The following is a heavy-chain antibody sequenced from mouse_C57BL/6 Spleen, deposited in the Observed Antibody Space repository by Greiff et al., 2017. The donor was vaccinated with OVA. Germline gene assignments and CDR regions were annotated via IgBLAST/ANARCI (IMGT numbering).Heavy chain of an antibody. CDR3: ARNLRYGSSYGYFDV. D-gene: IGHD1-1*01. J-gene: IGHJ1*03. CDR1: GFSLTSYG. V-gene: IGHV2-2*01. Sequence: VQRVESGPGLVQPSQSLSITCTVSGFSLTSYGVHWVRQSPGKGLEWLGVIWSGGSTDYNAAFISRLSISKDNSKSQVFFKMNSLQADDTAIYYCARNLRYGSSYGYFDVWGTGTTVTVSS. CDR2: IWSGGST.